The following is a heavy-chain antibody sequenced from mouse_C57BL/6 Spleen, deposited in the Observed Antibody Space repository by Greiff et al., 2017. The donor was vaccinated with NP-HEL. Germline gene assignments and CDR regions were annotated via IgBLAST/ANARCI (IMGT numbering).Heavy chain of an antibody. CDR2: IYPGNSDT. Sequence: VQLQQSGTVLARPGASVKMSCKTSGYTFTSYWMHWVKQRPGQGLEWIGAIYPGNSDTSYNQKFKGKAKLTAVTSASTAYMELSSLTNEDSAVYHCTRGIYYDYPYYAMDYWGQGTSVTVSS. CDR3: TRGIYYDYPYYAMDY. D-gene: IGHD2-4*01. CDR1: GYTFTSYW. J-gene: IGHJ4*01. V-gene: IGHV1-5*01.